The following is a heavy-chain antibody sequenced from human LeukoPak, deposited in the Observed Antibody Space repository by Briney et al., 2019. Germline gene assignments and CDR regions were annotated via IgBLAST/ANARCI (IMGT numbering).Heavy chain of an antibody. Sequence: GGSLRLSCAASGFTFSSYAMSWVRQAPGKGLEWVSAISGGSTYYADSVKGRFTISRDNSKNTLYLQMNSLRAEDTAVYYCARDLGNYGDYSFDYWGQGTLVTVSS. CDR3: ARDLGNYGDYSFDY. V-gene: IGHV3-23*01. J-gene: IGHJ4*02. CDR1: GFTFSSYA. CDR2: ISGGST. D-gene: IGHD4-17*01.